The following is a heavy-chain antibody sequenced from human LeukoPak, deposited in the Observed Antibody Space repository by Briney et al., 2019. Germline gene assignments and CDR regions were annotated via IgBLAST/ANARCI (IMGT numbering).Heavy chain of an antibody. Sequence: AGESLRLSCTASGLTFSTYSMHWVRQAPGKGLEWVAYIHYDGGNKDYTDSVKGRFTISRDNSKNTLYLQMNSLRAEDTAVYYCAKDSVDWDDAFDIWGQGTMVTVSS. D-gene: IGHD1-26*01. CDR1: GLTFSTYS. CDR2: IHYDGGNK. J-gene: IGHJ3*02. V-gene: IGHV3-30*02. CDR3: AKDSVDWDDAFDI.